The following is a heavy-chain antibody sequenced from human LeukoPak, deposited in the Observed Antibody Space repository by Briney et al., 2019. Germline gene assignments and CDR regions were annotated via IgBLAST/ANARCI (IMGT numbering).Heavy chain of an antibody. J-gene: IGHJ4*02. CDR1: GGSISSSDW. CDR2: IYRSEDS. D-gene: IGHD1-26*01. V-gene: IGHV4-4*02. CDR3: AKEIVGAPTPGAY. Sequence: PSETLSLTCAVSGGSISSSDWWSWVRQPPGRGLEWIGYIYRSEDSNYNPSLKSRVTMSVDKSKNQFSLRLSSVTAADTAVYYCAKEIVGAPTPGAYWGQGILVTVSS.